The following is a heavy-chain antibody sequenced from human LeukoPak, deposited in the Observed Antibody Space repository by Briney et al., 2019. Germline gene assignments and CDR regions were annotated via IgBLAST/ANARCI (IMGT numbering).Heavy chain of an antibody. V-gene: IGHV3-13*01. CDR1: GFTFSSYD. D-gene: IGHD6-13*01. J-gene: IGHJ6*03. Sequence: GALRVSYAVSGFTFSSYDMYWVRQATGKGLECVPAIGTAGVTYYPGSVKGRFTISRENAKNSLYLQMNSLRAGDTAVYYCARAASSSWSGGYYYYMDVWGKGTTVTISS. CDR2: IGTAGVT. CDR3: ARAASSSWSGGYYYYMDV.